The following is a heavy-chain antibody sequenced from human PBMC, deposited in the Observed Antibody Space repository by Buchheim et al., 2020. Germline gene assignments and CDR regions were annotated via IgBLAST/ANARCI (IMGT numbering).Heavy chain of an antibody. V-gene: IGHV1-46*01. CDR1: GYTFTSYY. D-gene: IGHD6-19*01. J-gene: IGHJ4*02. Sequence: QVQLVQSGAEVKKPGASVKVSCKASGYTFTSYYMHWVRQAPGQGFEWMGLNNPSGGSTTYAQKFQGRVTMTRDTSTSPVYMELSRLRSEDTAVYYCARDRGSGWNYFDYWGQGTL. CDR2: NNPSGGST. CDR3: ARDRGSGWNYFDY.